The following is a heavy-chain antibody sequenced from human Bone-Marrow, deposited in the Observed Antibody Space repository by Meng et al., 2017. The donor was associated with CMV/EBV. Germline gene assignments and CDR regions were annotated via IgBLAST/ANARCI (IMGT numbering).Heavy chain of an antibody. J-gene: IGHJ4*02. CDR3: ASPGYYDSSGYWSFDN. D-gene: IGHD3-22*01. CDR2: ISYDGSNK. Sequence: GESLKISCAASGFTFSSYAMHWVRQAPGKGLEWVAVISYDGSNKYYADSVKGRFTISRDNSKNTLYLQMNSLRAEETAVYYCASPGYYDSSGYWSFDNWGQGTLVTVSS. CDR1: GFTFSSYA. V-gene: IGHV3-30-3*01.